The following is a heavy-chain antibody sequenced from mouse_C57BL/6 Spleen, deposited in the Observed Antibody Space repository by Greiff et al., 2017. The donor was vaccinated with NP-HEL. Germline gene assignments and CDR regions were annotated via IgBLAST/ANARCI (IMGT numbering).Heavy chain of an antibody. CDR2: IDPETGGT. V-gene: IGHV1-15*01. Sequence: QVQLKESGAELVRPGASVTLSCKASGYTFTDYEMHWVKQTPVHGLEWIGAIDPETGGTAYNQKFKGKAILTADKSSSTAYMELRSLTSEDSAVYYCTPHYYGSYYYAMDYWGQGTSVTVSS. D-gene: IGHD1-1*01. J-gene: IGHJ4*01. CDR1: GYTFTDYE. CDR3: TPHYYGSYYYAMDY.